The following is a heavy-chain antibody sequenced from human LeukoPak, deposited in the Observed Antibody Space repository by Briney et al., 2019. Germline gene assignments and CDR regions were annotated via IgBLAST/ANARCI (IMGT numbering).Heavy chain of an antibody. Sequence: GGSLRLSCAASGFTFSSYWMHWVRQAPGKGLVWVSAISWNSGSIGYADSVKGRFTISRDNGKNSLYLQMNSLRTEDTALYYCAKGHTYGLGESYLDFWGQGTLVSVSS. D-gene: IGHD5-18*01. J-gene: IGHJ4*02. CDR1: GFTFSSYW. V-gene: IGHV3-9*01. CDR2: ISWNSGSI. CDR3: AKGHTYGLGESYLDF.